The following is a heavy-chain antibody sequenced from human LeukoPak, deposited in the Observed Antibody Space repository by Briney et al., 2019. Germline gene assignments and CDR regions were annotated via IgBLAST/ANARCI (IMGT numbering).Heavy chain of an antibody. CDR3: AKKGAAGTDY. J-gene: IGHJ4*02. Sequence: RGSLRLSCAASGFTFSSYAMSWVRQAPGKGLEWVSAISGSGGSTYYADSVKGRLTISRDNSKNTLYLQMNSLRAEDTAVYYCAKKGAAGTDYWGQGTLVTVSS. D-gene: IGHD6-13*01. V-gene: IGHV3-23*01. CDR2: ISGSGGST. CDR1: GFTFSSYA.